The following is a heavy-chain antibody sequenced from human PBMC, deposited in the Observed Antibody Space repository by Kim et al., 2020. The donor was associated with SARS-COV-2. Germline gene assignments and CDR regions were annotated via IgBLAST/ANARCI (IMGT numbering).Heavy chain of an antibody. V-gene: IGHV4-39*01. J-gene: IGHJ5*02. D-gene: IGHD3-10*01. CDR2: IYYSGST. CDR3: ARDLTMVRGVTQPP. Sequence: SETLSLTCTVSGGSISSSSYYWGWIRQPPGKGLEWIGSIYYSGSTYYNPSLKSRVTISVDTSKNQFSLKLSSVTAADTAVYYCARDLTMVRGVTQPPWGQGTLVTVSS. CDR1: GGSISSSSYY.